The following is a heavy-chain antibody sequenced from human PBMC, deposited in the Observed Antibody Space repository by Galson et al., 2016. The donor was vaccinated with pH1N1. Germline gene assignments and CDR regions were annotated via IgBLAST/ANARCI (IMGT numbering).Heavy chain of an antibody. Sequence: SLRLSCAGAGFTFGSYAINWVRQAPGKGLEWVSAISDGGATKLYGDSVKDRFTITRDNSENTVFLQMNSLRAEDTAVYYCAKVMRGGATPFDYWGQGTLVTVSS. CDR1: GFTFGSYA. CDR3: AKVMRGGATPFDY. V-gene: IGHV3-23*01. D-gene: IGHD1-26*01. J-gene: IGHJ4*02. CDR2: ISDGGATK.